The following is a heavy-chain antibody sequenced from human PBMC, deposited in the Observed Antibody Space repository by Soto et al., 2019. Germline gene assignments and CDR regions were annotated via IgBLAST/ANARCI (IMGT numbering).Heavy chain of an antibody. D-gene: IGHD3-16*01. Sequence: QVQLQQWGAGLLKPSETLSLTCAVYGGSFSGYYWSWIRQPPGKGLEWIGEINHSGSTNYNPSLKSRVTISVDTAKNQVSLKLSSVTAADTAVYYCARGLGGRRYGMDVWGQGTTVTVSS. CDR1: GGSFSGYY. CDR3: ARGLGGRRYGMDV. J-gene: IGHJ6*02. V-gene: IGHV4-34*01. CDR2: INHSGST.